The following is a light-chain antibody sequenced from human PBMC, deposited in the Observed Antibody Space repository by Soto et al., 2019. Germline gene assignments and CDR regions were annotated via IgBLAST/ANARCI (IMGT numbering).Light chain of an antibody. CDR2: AAS. J-gene: IGKJ1*01. V-gene: IGKV1-6*02. Sequence: AIQMTQSPSSLSASVGDRVTITCRASQGIRNDLSWYQQKPGKAPKFLIYAASTLQSGVPTRFSGSGSGTEFTLIISSLQPEDFATYYCLQDYEYPLTFGQGTKVVIK. CDR1: QGIRND. CDR3: LQDYEYPLT.